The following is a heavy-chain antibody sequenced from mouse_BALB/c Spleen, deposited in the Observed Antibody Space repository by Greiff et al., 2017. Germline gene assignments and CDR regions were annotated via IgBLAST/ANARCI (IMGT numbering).Heavy chain of an antibody. CDR1: GFTFSSYA. J-gene: IGHJ4*01. Sequence: EVKLVESGGGLVKPGGSLKLSCAASGFTFSSYAMSWVRQSPEKRLEWVAEISSGGSYTYYPDTVTGRFTISRDNAKNTLYLEMSSLRSEDTAMYYCARIYYYGSSYPPYAMEYWSQGASVTITS. V-gene: IGHV5-9-4*01. CDR2: ISSGGSYT. CDR3: ARIYYYGSSYPPYAMEY. D-gene: IGHD1-1*01.